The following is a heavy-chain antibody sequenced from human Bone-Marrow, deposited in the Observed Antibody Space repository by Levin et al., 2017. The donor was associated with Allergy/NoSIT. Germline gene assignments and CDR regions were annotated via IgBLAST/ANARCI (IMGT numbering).Heavy chain of an antibody. Sequence: GGSLRLSCAASGFTFSDYYMSWIRQAPGKGLEWVSYISSSGSTIYYADSVKGRFTISRDNAKNSLYLQMNSLRAEDTAVYYCVREGAAEYNWFDPWGQGTLVTVSS. CDR1: GFTFSDYY. CDR2: ISSSGSTI. CDR3: VREGAAEYNWFDP. V-gene: IGHV3-11*01. D-gene: IGHD6-13*01. J-gene: IGHJ5*02.